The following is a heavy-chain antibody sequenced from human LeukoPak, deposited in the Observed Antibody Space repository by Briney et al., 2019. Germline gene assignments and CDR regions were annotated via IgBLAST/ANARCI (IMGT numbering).Heavy chain of an antibody. CDR1: GGSISSGSYY. D-gene: IGHD6-19*01. Sequence: PSETLSLTCTVSGGSISSGSYYWSWIRQPAGKGLEWIGRIYTSGSTNYNPSLKSRVTVSVDTSKNQFSLKLSSVTAADTAVYYCAREVIAVAGFDYWGQGTLVTVSS. CDR3: AREVIAVAGFDY. V-gene: IGHV4-61*02. CDR2: IYTSGST. J-gene: IGHJ4*02.